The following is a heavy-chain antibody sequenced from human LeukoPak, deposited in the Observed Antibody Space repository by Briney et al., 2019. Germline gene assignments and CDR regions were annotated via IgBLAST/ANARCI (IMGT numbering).Heavy chain of an antibody. CDR3: ARGLVVVPAAQAIYYYYGMDV. CDR2: ISAYNGNT. Sequence: ASVKVSCKASGYTFSTYGISWVRQAPGQGLEWMGWISAYNGNTNYAQNLQGRVTMTRNTSISTAYMELSSLRSEDTAVYYCARGLVVVPAAQAIYYYYGMDVWGQGTTVTVSS. J-gene: IGHJ6*02. V-gene: IGHV1-18*01. CDR1: GYTFSTYG. D-gene: IGHD2-2*01.